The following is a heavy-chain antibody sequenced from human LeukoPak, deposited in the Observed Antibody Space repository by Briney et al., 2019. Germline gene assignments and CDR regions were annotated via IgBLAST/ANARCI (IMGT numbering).Heavy chain of an antibody. D-gene: IGHD2-21*01. Sequence: SETLSLTCTVSGVSISSSSFYWGWIRQPPGMGLEWIGSVYYSRSRSTFYNPSLRSRLTISVDTSQNQFSLKLRSVTAADTAVYFCARESFGGASYLDPWGQGTLVTVSS. V-gene: IGHV4-39*01. CDR3: ARESFGGASYLDP. CDR1: GVSISSSSFY. CDR2: VYYSRSRST. J-gene: IGHJ5*02.